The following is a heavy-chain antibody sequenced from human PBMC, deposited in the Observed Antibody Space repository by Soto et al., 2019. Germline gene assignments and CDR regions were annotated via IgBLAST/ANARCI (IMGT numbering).Heavy chain of an antibody. CDR1: GGPISSYY. CDR2: IYYSGST. D-gene: IGHD3-3*01. CDR3: ARRYYDFWSGSAYNWFDP. V-gene: IGHV4-59*08. J-gene: IGHJ5*02. Sequence: SETLSLTCTVSGGPISSYYWSWIRQPPGKGLEWIGYIYYSGSTNYNPSLKSRVTISVDTSKNQFSLKLSSVTAADTAVYYCARRYYDFWSGSAYNWFDPWGQGTLVTVSS.